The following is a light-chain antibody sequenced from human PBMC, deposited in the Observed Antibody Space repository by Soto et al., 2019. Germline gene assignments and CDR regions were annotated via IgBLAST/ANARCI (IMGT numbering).Light chain of an antibody. Sequence: QSALTQPPSASGSPGQSVTISCTGTSSDVGGYNYVSWYQQHPGKAPKLLISEVSKRPSGVPDRFSDSKSGNAASLTVSGLQAEDEADYYCSSYAGAFYVFGTGTKVTVL. J-gene: IGLJ1*01. V-gene: IGLV2-8*01. CDR3: SSYAGAFYV. CDR1: SSDVGGYNY. CDR2: EVS.